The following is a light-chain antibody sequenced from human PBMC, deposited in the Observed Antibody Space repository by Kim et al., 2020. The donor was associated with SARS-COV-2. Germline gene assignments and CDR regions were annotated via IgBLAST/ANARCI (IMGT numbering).Light chain of an antibody. CDR2: SKN. CDR3: NSRDSSGNLVV. J-gene: IGLJ2*01. CDR1: SLRIYY. Sequence: LGQTVSITCQGDSLRIYYARWSQQKPGQAPVLVIYSKNDRPSGIPDRFSGSSSGNTASLTITGAQAEDEADYYCNSRDSSGNLVVFGGGTQLTVL. V-gene: IGLV3-19*01.